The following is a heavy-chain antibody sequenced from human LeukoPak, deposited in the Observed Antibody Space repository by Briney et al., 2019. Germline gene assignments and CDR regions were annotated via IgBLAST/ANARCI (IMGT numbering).Heavy chain of an antibody. V-gene: IGHV1-2*02. CDR3: AREAEDIVVVPAYKGYYYYYMDV. J-gene: IGHJ6*03. CDR2: INPNSGGT. CDR1: GYTFTGHY. D-gene: IGHD2-2*01. Sequence: GASVKVSCKASGYTFTGHYIHWVRQAPGQGLEWMGWINPNSGGTNYAQKFQGRVTMTRDTSISTAYMELSRLRSDDTAVYYCAREAEDIVVVPAYKGYYYYYMDVWGKGTTVTVSS.